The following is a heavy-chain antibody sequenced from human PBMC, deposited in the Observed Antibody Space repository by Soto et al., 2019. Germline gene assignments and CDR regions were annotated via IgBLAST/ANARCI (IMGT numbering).Heavy chain of an antibody. Sequence: QVQLQQWGAGLLKPSETLSLTCAVYGGSFSGYQWSWIRQTPGKGLEWIGGINDSGDINYNPSLKSRVTILVDAAKKQISLKRSSVTAAATAVYYCARGLILWFGELSRRGGYYYYMDVWGKGTTVTVSS. CDR3: ARGLILWFGELSRRGGYYYYMDV. D-gene: IGHD3-10*01. V-gene: IGHV4-34*02. CDR1: GGSFSGYQ. CDR2: INDSGDI. J-gene: IGHJ6*03.